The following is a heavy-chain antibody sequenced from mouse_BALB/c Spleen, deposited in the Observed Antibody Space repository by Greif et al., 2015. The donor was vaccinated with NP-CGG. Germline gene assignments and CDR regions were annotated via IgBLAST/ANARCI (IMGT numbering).Heavy chain of an antibody. D-gene: IGHD4-1*01. Sequence: QVQLQQSGPEPVKPGASVKISCKASGYTFTDYYINWVKQKPGQGLEWIGWIYPGSGNTKYNEKFKGKATLTVDTSSSTAYMQFSSLTSEDTAVYFCARRTGTEAMDYWGQGTSVTVSS. V-gene: IGHV1-84*02. J-gene: IGHJ4*01. CDR3: ARRTGTEAMDY. CDR1: GYTFTDYY. CDR2: IYPGSGNT.